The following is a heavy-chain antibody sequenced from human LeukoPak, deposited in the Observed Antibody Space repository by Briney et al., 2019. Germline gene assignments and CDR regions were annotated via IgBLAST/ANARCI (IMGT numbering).Heavy chain of an antibody. J-gene: IGHJ6*02. CDR1: GGSFSGYY. V-gene: IGHV4-34*01. D-gene: IGHD6-19*01. CDR2: INHSGST. CDR3: ARVLAVAKYYYYGMDV. Sequence: SETLSLTCAVYGGSFSGYYWSWIRQPPGKGLEWIGEINHSGSTNYNPSLKSRVTISVDTSKNQFSLKLSSVTAADTAVYYCARVLAVAKYYYYGMDVWGQGTTVTVSS.